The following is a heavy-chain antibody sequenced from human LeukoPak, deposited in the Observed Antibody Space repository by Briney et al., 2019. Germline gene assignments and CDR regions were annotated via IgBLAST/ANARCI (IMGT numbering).Heavy chain of an antibody. J-gene: IGHJ4*02. CDR3: ARVLYYYGSGSYIPGY. V-gene: IGHV1-8*01. D-gene: IGHD3-10*01. Sequence: ASVKVSCKASGYTFTSYDINWVRQATGQGLEWMGWMNPNSGNTGYAQKFQGRVTTTRNTSISTAYMELSSLRSEDTAVYYCARVLYYYGSGSYIPGYWGQGTLVTVSS. CDR2: MNPNSGNT. CDR1: GYTFTSYD.